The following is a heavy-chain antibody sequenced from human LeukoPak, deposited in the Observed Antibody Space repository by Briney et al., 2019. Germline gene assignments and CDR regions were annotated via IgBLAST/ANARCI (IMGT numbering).Heavy chain of an antibody. CDR2: ISAYNDNA. Sequence: ASAKVSCKASGYSFTNYGISWVRQAPGQGLEWMGWISAYNDNAHYAQGLQGRVTMTSQTSTRTAYMELRSLRSDDTAVYYCARSTLGIEFDYWGQGTLVTVSS. V-gene: IGHV1-18*01. CDR1: GYSFTNYG. D-gene: IGHD5/OR15-5a*01. J-gene: IGHJ4*02. CDR3: ARSTLGIEFDY.